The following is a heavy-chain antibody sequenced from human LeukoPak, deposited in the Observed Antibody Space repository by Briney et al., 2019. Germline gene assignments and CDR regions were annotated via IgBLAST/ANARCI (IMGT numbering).Heavy chain of an antibody. Sequence: ASVKVSCKASGYTFTSYAMNWVRQAPGQGLEWMGWINTNTGNPTYAQGFTGRFVFSLDTSVSTAYLQISSLKAEDTAVYYCARDGIVVVQNYFDYWGQGTLVTVSS. CDR3: ARDGIVVVQNYFDY. V-gene: IGHV7-4-1*02. CDR2: INTNTGNP. J-gene: IGHJ4*02. D-gene: IGHD3-22*01. CDR1: GYTFTSYA.